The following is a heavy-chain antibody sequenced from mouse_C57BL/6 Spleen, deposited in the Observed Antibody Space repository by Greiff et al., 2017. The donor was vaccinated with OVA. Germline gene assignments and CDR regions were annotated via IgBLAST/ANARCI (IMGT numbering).Heavy chain of an antibody. CDR2: ISSGGSYT. V-gene: IGHV5-6*02. CDR3: ARLYYDYDSSWFAY. J-gene: IGHJ3*01. D-gene: IGHD2-4*01. Sequence: EVMLVESGGDLVKPGGSLKLSCAASGFTFSSYGMSWVRQTPDKRLEWVATISSGGSYTYYPDSVKGRFTISRDNAKNTLYLQMSSLKSEDTAMYYCARLYYDYDSSWFAYWGQGTLVTVSA. CDR1: GFTFSSYG.